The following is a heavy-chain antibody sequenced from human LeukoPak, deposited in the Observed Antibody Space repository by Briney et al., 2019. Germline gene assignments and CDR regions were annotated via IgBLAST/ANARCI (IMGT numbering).Heavy chain of an antibody. J-gene: IGHJ4*02. Sequence: GRSLRLSCAASGFTFSSYGMHWVRQAPGKGLEWVAVIWYDGSNKYYADSVKGRFTISRDNSKNTLYLQMNSLRAEDTAVYYCARDSGTIFGPTSVDFWGQGTLVTVSS. CDR3: ARDSGTIFGPTSVDF. D-gene: IGHD3-3*01. CDR1: GFTFSSYG. V-gene: IGHV3-33*01. CDR2: IWYDGSNK.